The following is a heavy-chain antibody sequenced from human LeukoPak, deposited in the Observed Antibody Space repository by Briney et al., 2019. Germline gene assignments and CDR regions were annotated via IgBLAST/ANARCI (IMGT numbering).Heavy chain of an antibody. CDR1: GGTFSSYA. CDR3: ARGYPARWELPDY. Sequence: ASVKVSCKASGGTFSSYAISWVRQAPGQGLEWMGRIIPILGIANYAQKFQGRVTITADKSTSTAYMELSSLRSEDTAVYYCARGYPARWELPDYWGQGTLVTVSS. CDR2: IIPILGIA. J-gene: IGHJ4*02. D-gene: IGHD1-26*01. V-gene: IGHV1-69*04.